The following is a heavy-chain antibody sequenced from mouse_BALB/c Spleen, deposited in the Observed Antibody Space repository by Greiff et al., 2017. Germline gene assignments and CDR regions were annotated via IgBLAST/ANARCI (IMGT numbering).Heavy chain of an antibody. Sequence: EVQLQESGAELVKPGASVKLSCTASGFNIKDTYMHWVKQRPEQGLEWIGRIDPANGNTKYDPKFQGKATITADTSSNTAYLQLSSLTSEDTAVYYCARDRYNGHSMDYWGQGTSVTVSS. D-gene: IGHD2-14*01. CDR1: GFNIKDTY. J-gene: IGHJ4*01. CDR2: IDPANGNT. V-gene: IGHV14-3*02. CDR3: ARDRYNGHSMDY.